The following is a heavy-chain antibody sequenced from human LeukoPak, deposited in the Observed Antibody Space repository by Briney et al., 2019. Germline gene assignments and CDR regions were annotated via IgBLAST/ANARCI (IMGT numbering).Heavy chain of an antibody. D-gene: IGHD1-26*01. CDR3: ARLVGASWFDS. J-gene: IGHJ5*01. CDR1: GFSFSNFW. V-gene: IGHV3-7*01. CDR2: IKQDGSER. Sequence: GGSLRLSCAVSGFSFSNFWMSWVRQAPGKGLEWVANIKQDGSERYYVDSVRGRFTISRDNAKNSLYLQMSSLRAEDTAVYYCARLVGASWFDSWGQGTLVTVSS.